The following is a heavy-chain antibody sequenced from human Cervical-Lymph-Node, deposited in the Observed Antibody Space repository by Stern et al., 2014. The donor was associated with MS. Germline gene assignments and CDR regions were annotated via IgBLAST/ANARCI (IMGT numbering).Heavy chain of an antibody. CDR3: ARAIIGVNTAAMAPDAFDS. CDR1: GFTVSKNY. J-gene: IGHJ3*01. CDR2: IYTAGRT. V-gene: IGHV3-53*01. D-gene: IGHD2-21*01. Sequence: EVQLVESGGGLIQPGGSLRLSCAAPGFTVSKNYMSWVRQAPGQGLEWVSLIYTAGRTYYAGSVMGALTISRDRSSNMLFLQMNSRRAEDTAMYYCARAIIGVNTAAMAPDAFDSWGQGTMVTVSS.